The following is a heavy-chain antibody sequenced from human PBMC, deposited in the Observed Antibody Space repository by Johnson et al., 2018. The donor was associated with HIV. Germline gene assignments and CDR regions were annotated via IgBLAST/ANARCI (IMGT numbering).Heavy chain of an antibody. D-gene: IGHD3-22*01. CDR2: ISGSGGST. CDR3: ARDGQDRDDAFDI. Sequence: VQLVESGGGLVKPGGSLRLSCKASGFTFSDYFMSWIRQAPGKGLEWVSAISGSGGSTYYADSVKGRFTISRDNSKNTLYLQMNSLRAEDTAVYYCARDGQDRDDAFDIWGQGTMVTVSS. CDR1: GFTFSDYF. V-gene: IGHV3-23*04. J-gene: IGHJ3*02.